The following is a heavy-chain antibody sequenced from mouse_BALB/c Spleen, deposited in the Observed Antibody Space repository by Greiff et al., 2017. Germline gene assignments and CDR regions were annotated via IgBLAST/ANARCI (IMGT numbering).Heavy chain of an antibody. J-gene: IGHJ2*01. V-gene: IGHV5-17*02. CDR3: ARWGLDY. CDR2: ISSGSSTI. CDR1: GFTFSSFG. Sequence: EVKLVESGGGLVQPGGSRKLSCAASGFTFSSFGMHWVRQAPEKGLEWVAYISSGSSTIYYADTVKGRFTISRDNPKNTLFLQMTSLRSEDTAMYYCARWGLDYWGQGTTLTVSS.